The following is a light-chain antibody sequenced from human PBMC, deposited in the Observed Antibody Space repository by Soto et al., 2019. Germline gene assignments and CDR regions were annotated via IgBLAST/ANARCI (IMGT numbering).Light chain of an antibody. Sequence: EIVMTQSPATLSVSPGERATLSGRASQSVNIYLAWYQQKPGQAPRLLIFGASYRATGIPARFSGSGSGTEFNLTISSLQSEDFAVYFCQQYDDWLRLTFGGGTKVEIK. CDR1: QSVNIY. CDR3: QQYDDWLRLT. J-gene: IGKJ4*01. V-gene: IGKV3D-15*01. CDR2: GAS.